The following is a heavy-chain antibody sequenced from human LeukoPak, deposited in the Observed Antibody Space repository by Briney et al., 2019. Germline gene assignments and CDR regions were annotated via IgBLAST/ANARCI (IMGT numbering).Heavy chain of an antibody. CDR2: INPNSGGT. CDR1: GYTFSDYY. V-gene: IGHV1-2*04. CDR3: ARVGRSSPHFDY. Sequence: ASVKVSCKASGYTFSDYYMHWVRQAPGQGLEWMGWINPNSGGTNYAQKFQGWVTMTRDTSISTAYIELSRLRSDDTAVYYCARVGRSSPHFDYWGQGTLVTVSS. J-gene: IGHJ4*02. D-gene: IGHD2-2*01.